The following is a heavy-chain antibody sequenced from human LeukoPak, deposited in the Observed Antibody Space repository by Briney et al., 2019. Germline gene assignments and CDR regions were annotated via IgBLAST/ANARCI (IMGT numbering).Heavy chain of an antibody. CDR1: GFTFSSYA. J-gene: IGHJ4*02. V-gene: IGHV3-23*01. CDR3: AKNMADRMSSRAGCDF. CDR2: ISGGGGST. Sequence: PGGSLRLSCAASGFTFSSYAMTWVRQAPGKGLEWGSVISGGGGSTYYADSVKGRFTISRDNPKNTLYLQMNTLRAEDTAIYSSAKNMADRMSSRAGCDFWGQGALVTVSS. D-gene: IGHD2-8*01.